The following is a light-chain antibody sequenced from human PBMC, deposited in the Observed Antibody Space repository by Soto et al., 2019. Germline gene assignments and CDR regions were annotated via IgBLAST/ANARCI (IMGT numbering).Light chain of an antibody. CDR3: QQYKNWPPIT. V-gene: IGKV3-15*01. CDR2: GAS. J-gene: IGKJ5*01. CDR1: QSLDSY. Sequence: EIVMTQSPATLSMSPGERATLSCRDSQSLDSYLAWYQQKPGQAPRLLIYGASTRATGIPARFSGSGSGTEFTLTISSLQSEDFAVYYCQQYKNWPPITFGQGTRLEIK.